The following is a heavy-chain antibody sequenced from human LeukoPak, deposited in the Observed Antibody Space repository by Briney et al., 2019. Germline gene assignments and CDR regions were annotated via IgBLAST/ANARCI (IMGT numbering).Heavy chain of an antibody. CDR1: GFTFSSYS. D-gene: IGHD3-3*01. CDR3: TTGSITIFGVVPDY. CDR2: ISSSSSTI. Sequence: GGSLRLSCAASGFTFSSYSMTWVRQAPGKGLEWVSYISSSSSTIYYADSVKGRFTISRDNAKNSLYLQMNSLKTEDTAVYYCTTGSITIFGVVPDYWGQGTLVTVSS. J-gene: IGHJ4*02. V-gene: IGHV3-48*04.